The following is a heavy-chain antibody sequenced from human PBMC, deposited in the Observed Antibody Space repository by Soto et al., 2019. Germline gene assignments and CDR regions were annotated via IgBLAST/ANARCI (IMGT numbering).Heavy chain of an antibody. CDR3: ARGLGLVDTANRRYYYYGMDV. J-gene: IGHJ6*02. D-gene: IGHD5-18*01. CDR2: IYYSGST. Sequence: SETLSLTCTVSGGSISSYYWSWVRQPPGKGLEWIGYIYYSGSTNYNPSLKSRVTISVDTSKNQFSLKLSSVTAADTAVYYCARGLGLVDTANRRYYYYGMDVWGQGTTVTVSS. V-gene: IGHV4-59*01. CDR1: GGSISSYY.